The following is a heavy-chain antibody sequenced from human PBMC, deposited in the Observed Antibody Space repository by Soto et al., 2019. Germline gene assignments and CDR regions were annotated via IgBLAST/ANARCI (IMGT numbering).Heavy chain of an antibody. CDR3: ARLPCSSTRCYSFDS. D-gene: IGHD2-2*01. CDR1: GFAFYYYN. CDR2: SSGSGIDI. Sequence: GGSLRLSCAASGFAFYYYNMNWVRQSPGGGLEWVSSSSGSGIDIHFTDSVKGRFTISRDNTENSLHLQMNSLRAEDTAVYYCARLPCSSTRCYSFDSWGQGTLVTVSS. V-gene: IGHV3-21*04. J-gene: IGHJ4*02.